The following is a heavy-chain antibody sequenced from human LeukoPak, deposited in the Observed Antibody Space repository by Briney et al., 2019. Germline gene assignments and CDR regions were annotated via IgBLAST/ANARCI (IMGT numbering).Heavy chain of an antibody. CDR1: GFTFSSYE. J-gene: IGHJ6*04. V-gene: IGHV3-48*03. Sequence: GGSLRLSCAASGFTFSSYEMNWVRQAPGKGREGVSYISSSGSTIYYADSVKGRFTISRDNAKNSLYLQMNSPRAEDTAVYYCAELGITMIGGVWGKGTTVTISS. CDR3: AELGITMIGGV. CDR2: ISSSGSTI. D-gene: IGHD3-10*02.